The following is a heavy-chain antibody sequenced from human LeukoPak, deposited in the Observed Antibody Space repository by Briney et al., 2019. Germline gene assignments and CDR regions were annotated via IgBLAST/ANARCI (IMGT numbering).Heavy chain of an antibody. CDR2: INPNSGGT. V-gene: IGHV1-2*02. J-gene: IGHJ4*02. CDR3: ARDVAGVSSSWPAYFDY. D-gene: IGHD6-13*01. Sequence: ASVKVSCKASGYTFTVYYMHWVRQAPGQGLEWMGWINPNSGGTNYAQKFQGRVTMTRDTSISTAYMELSRLRSDDTAVYYCARDVAGVSSSWPAYFDYWGQGTLVTVSS. CDR1: GYTFTVYY.